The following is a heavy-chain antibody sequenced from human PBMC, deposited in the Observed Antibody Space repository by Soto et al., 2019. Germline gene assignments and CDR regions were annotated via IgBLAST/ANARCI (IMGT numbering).Heavy chain of an antibody. CDR1: GDSVSSNSAT. CDR2: TFYRSKWYN. V-gene: IGHV6-1*01. J-gene: IGHJ4*02. D-gene: IGHD3-22*01. CDR3: ARLIVVPYYFDS. Sequence: PSQTLSLTCAISGDSVSSNSATCHWIRQSPSRGLEWLGRTFYRSKWYNDYALSVKGRITINPDTSKNQFSLHLNSVTPEDTAVYYCARLIVVPYYFDSWGQGTLVTVSS.